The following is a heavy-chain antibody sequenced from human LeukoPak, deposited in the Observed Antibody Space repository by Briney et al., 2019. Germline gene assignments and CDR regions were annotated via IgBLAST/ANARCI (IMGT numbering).Heavy chain of an antibody. D-gene: IGHD1-26*01. CDR1: GFTFSTYA. J-gene: IGHJ6*02. CDR3: AKDVRVGGGGMDV. CDR2: ISGSGGNT. V-gene: IGHV3-23*01. Sequence: LAGGSLRLSCAASGFTFSTYAMTWVRQAPGKGLEGVSLISGSGGNTYYADSVKGRFTISRDNSKNTLSLQMNSLRAEDTAVYYCAKDVRVGGGGMDVWGQGTPVTVSS.